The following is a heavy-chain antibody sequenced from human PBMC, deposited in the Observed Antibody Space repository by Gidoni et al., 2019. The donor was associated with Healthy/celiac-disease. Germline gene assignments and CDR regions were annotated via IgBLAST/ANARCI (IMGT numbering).Heavy chain of an antibody. D-gene: IGHD3-22*01. J-gene: IGHJ4*02. V-gene: IGHV3-43*01. CDR1: GFTFDEYT. Sequence: DAQLVESGGVVVQPGGSLRLYCAASGFTFDEYTMHWVRQAPGKGLEWVSLISWDGGSTYYADAVKGRFTISRDNSKNSLYLQMNSLRTEDTALYYCAKDSSRYYDSSGYYYFDYWGQGTLVTVSS. CDR2: ISWDGGST. CDR3: AKDSSRYYDSSGYYYFDY.